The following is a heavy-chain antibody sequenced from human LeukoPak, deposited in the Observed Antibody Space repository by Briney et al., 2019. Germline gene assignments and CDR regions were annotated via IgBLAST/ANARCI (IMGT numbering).Heavy chain of an antibody. CDR1: GYTFTSYG. J-gene: IGHJ5*02. CDR3: AREGVRFLEWPLGNWFDP. CDR2: MSAYNGNT. Sequence: ASVKVSCKASGYTFTSYGISWVRQAPGQGLEWMGWMSAYNGNTNYAQKLQGRVTMTTDTSTSTAYMELRSLRSDDTAVYYCAREGVRFLEWPLGNWFDPWGQGTLVTVSS. V-gene: IGHV1-18*01. D-gene: IGHD3-3*01.